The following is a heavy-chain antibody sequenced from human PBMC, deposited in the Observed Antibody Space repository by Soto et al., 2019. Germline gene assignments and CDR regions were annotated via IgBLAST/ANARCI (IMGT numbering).Heavy chain of an antibody. J-gene: IGHJ6*02. CDR3: ARGRRRNGMDV. CDR1: GGSFSCYY. Sequence: PSETLSLTCAVYGGSFSCYYWSWIRQPPGKGLEWIGEINHSGSTNYNPSLKSRVTISVDTSKNQFSLKLSSVTAADTAVYYCARGRRRNGMDVWGQGTTVTVSS. D-gene: IGHD6-25*01. V-gene: IGHV4-34*01. CDR2: INHSGST.